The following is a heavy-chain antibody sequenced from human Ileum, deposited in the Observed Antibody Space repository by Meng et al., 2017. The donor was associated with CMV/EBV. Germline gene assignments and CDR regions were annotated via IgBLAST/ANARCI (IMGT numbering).Heavy chain of an antibody. V-gene: IGHV1-69*12. CDR1: GNTFSSDG. D-gene: IGHD5-18*01. Sequence: VQLVQSGAGVKKPGSSVKVSCKASGNTFSSDGFSWVRQAPGQGLEWMGGIIPMFGTHYHAQKFQGRVTISADESTSTVYMELNSLRSEDTAVYYCAHFTSLDTGFDFWGQGTLVTVSS. J-gene: IGHJ4*02. CDR2: IIPMFGTH. CDR3: AHFTSLDTGFDF.